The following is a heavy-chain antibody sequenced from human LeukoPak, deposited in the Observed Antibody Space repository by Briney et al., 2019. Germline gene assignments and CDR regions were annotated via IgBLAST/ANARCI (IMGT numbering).Heavy chain of an antibody. J-gene: IGHJ4*02. CDR2: ISGRSGTI. Sequence: GGSLRLSCAASGFTFSSHSMNWVRQAPGKGLEWVAYISGRSGTIYYADSVKDRFTISRDNAKNSLYLQMNSLRAEDTAVYFCAGDRTPDSYDSSGYHGFWGQGTLVTVSS. V-gene: IGHV3-48*04. CDR1: GFTFSSHS. CDR3: AGDRTPDSYDSSGYHGF. D-gene: IGHD3-22*01.